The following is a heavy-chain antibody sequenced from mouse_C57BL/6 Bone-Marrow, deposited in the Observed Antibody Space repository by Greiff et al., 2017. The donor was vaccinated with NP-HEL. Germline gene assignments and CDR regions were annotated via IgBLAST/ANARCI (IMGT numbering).Heavy chain of an antibody. V-gene: IGHV1-62-2*01. Sequence: QVQLQQSGAELVKPGASVKLSCKASGYTFTEYTIHWVKQRSGQGLEWIGWFYPGSGSIKYNEKFKNKATLPVDNSSITIFMVLISLTSEDSAVYFCARQFFYDYSPLFDYWGQGTTLTVSS. J-gene: IGHJ2*01. D-gene: IGHD2-4*01. CDR1: GYTFTEYT. CDR3: ARQFFYDYSPLFDY. CDR2: FYPGSGSI.